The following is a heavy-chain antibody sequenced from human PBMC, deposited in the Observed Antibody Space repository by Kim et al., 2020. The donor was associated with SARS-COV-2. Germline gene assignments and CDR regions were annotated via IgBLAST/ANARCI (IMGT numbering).Heavy chain of an antibody. V-gene: IGHV3-23*01. Sequence: GGSLRLSCVASGFPFTTYTMSWVRQAPGKGLEWVSGISGSGRSTYYADSVKGRFTVSRDNSKNTLYLQMNSLRVEDTAVYYCAKELSETTETNGWDVFNSWGQGTVVTVSS. D-gene: IGHD4-17*01. CDR2: ISGSGRST. CDR1: GFPFTTYT. J-gene: IGHJ5*02. CDR3: AKELSETTETNGWDVFNS.